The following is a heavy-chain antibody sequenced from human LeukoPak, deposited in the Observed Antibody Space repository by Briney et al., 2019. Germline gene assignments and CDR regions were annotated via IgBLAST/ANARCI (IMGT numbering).Heavy chain of an antibody. CDR3: ARGDFRGERDY. J-gene: IGHJ4*02. D-gene: IGHD3-10*01. Sequence: PGGSLRLSCAASGFTFSSYAMHWVRPAPGKVREWAAVISYDGSNKYYADSVKGRFSISRDNSKIKLYLQMNSLRAEDTAVYYCARGDFRGERDYWGQGTLVTVSS. V-gene: IGHV3-30-3*01. CDR2: ISYDGSNK. CDR1: GFTFSSYA.